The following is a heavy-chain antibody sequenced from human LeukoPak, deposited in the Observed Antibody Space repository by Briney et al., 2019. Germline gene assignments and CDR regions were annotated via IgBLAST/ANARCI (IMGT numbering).Heavy chain of an antibody. CDR2: IYYSGST. D-gene: IGHD4-17*01. CDR3: ARDGDYGDPDIYFDY. V-gene: IGHV4-39*07. J-gene: IGHJ4*02. CDR1: GGSISSSSYY. Sequence: SETLSLTCTVSGGSISSSSYYWGWIRQPPGKGLEWIGSIYYSGSTYYNPSLKSRVTISVDTSKNQFSLKLSSVTAADTAVYYCARDGDYGDPDIYFDYWGQGTLVTVSS.